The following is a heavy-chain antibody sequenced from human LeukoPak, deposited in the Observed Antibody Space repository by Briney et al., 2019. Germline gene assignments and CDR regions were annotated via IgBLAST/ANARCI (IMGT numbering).Heavy chain of an antibody. CDR3: ARDRGCSSTSCYTPTEGWFDP. D-gene: IGHD2-2*02. CDR2: IYYSGST. Sequence: PSQTLSLTCTVSGGSISSGGYYWSWIRQHPGKGLEWIGYIYYSGSTYYNPSLKSRVTISVDTSKNQLSLKLSSVTAADTAVYYCARDRGCSSTSCYTPTEGWFDPWGQGTLVAVSS. V-gene: IGHV4-31*03. CDR1: GGSISSGGYY. J-gene: IGHJ5*02.